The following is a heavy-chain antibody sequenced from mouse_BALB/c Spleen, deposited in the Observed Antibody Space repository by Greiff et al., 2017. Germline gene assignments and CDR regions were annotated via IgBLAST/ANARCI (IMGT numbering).Heavy chain of an antibody. CDR3: ARFLDV. Sequence: EVQGVESGGGLVQPGGSRKLSCAASGFTFSSFGMHWVRQAPEKGLEWVAYISSGSSTIYYSDTVKGRFTISRDNPKNTLYLQMSSLKSEDTAMYYCARFLDVWGAGTTVTVSS. CDR1: GFTFSSFG. V-gene: IGHV5-17*02. CDR2: ISSGSSTI. J-gene: IGHJ1*01.